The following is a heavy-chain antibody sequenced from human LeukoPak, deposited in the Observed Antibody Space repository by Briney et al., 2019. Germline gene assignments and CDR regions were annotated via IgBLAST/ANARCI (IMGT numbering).Heavy chain of an antibody. CDR1: GFTFSTYA. J-gene: IGHJ6*04. CDR3: ARYCTGGSCFFQYGMDV. Sequence: GGSLRLSCAASGFTFSTYAMTWVRQAPGKGLEXXXXXSGSGATTYYADSVKGRFTISRDNSKNTLFLQMNSLSAEDTAIYYCARYCTGGSCFFQYGMDVWGKGTTVTVSS. CDR2: XSGSGATT. D-gene: IGHD2-15*01. V-gene: IGHV3-23*01.